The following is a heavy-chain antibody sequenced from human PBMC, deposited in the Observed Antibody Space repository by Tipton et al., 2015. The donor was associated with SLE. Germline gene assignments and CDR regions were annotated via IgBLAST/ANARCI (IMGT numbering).Heavy chain of an antibody. CDR2: IYKNGSP. D-gene: IGHD3-16*01. Sequence: TLSLTCTVSRGSISSGSYYWSWVRQHPGKGLEWIGYIYKNGSPYYNPSLKSRLTFSLDTSENQFSLRLTSVTAADTAVYYCARVGGAANFDSWSQGTLVTVSS. CDR3: ARVGGAANFDS. CDR1: RGSISSGSYY. V-gene: IGHV4-31*03. J-gene: IGHJ4*02.